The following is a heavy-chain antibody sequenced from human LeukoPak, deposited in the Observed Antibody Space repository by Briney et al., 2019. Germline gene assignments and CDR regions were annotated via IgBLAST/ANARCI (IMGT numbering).Heavy chain of an antibody. CDR2: LSGTGATT. CDR1: GFAFSTYA. CDR3: AKEQSGGYCSGGSCYNWFDP. J-gene: IGHJ5*02. Sequence: GGSLRLSCAASGFAFSTYAMSWVRQAPGKGLGWVSSLSGTGATTPYADSVKGRFTISRDNSKNTLYLQMNSLRAEDTAIYYCAKEQSGGYCSGGSCYNWFDPWGQGTLVTVSS. D-gene: IGHD2-15*01. V-gene: IGHV3-23*01.